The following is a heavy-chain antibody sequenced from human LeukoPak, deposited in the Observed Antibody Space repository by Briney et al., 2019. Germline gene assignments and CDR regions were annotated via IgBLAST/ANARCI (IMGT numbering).Heavy chain of an antibody. V-gene: IGHV3-48*03. Sequence: GGSLRLSCAASGFTFSSYDMNWVRQAPGKGLEWVSYISSSGNTIYYADSVKGRFTISRDNAKDSLYLQMNSLRAEDTAVYYCAREGGYSSGGNWFDPWGQGTLVTVSS. J-gene: IGHJ5*02. CDR3: AREGGYSSGGNWFDP. CDR1: GFTFSSYD. D-gene: IGHD6-19*01. CDR2: ISSSGNTI.